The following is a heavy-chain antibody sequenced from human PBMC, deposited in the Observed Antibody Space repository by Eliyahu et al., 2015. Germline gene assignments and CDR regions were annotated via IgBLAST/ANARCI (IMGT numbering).Heavy chain of an antibody. Sequence: EVQLVESGGGLVQPGRSLRLSCAASGFTFXDYAMHWVRQAPGKGLEWVPGISWNSGSIGYADSVKGRFTISRDNAKNSLYLQMNSLRAEDTALYYCAKDKGGLRSFAFDIWGQGTMVTVSS. CDR3: AKDKGGLRSFAFDI. V-gene: IGHV3-9*01. CDR2: ISWNSGSI. J-gene: IGHJ3*02. D-gene: IGHD3-16*01. CDR1: GFTFXDYA.